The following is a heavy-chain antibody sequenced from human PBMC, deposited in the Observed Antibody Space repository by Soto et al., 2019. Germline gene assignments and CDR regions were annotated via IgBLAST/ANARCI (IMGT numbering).Heavy chain of an antibody. Sequence: PGGSLRLSCAASGFTXSSYAMTWVRQAPGKGLEWVSGISGSGGSTYYADSVKGRFTISRDNSKNTLYLQMNSLRAEDTALYYCTLGGIVATIEYWGRGTLLTVSS. CDR2: ISGSGGST. CDR1: GFTXSSYA. D-gene: IGHD5-12*01. J-gene: IGHJ4*02. CDR3: TLGGIVATIEY. V-gene: IGHV3-23*01.